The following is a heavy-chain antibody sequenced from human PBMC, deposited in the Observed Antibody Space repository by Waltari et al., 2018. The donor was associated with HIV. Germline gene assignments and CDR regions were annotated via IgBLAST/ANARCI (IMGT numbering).Heavy chain of an antibody. CDR1: GYTFTGYY. Sequence: QVQLVQSGAEVKKPGASVKVSCRASGYTFTGYYMHWVRLAHGQGLEWMGWNNPNTGGANYAQKFQGRVTMTRDTSISTVYMELSSLKSDDTAVYYCARATLGAANPFDYWGQGTLVTVSS. V-gene: IGHV1-2*02. J-gene: IGHJ4*02. D-gene: IGHD2-15*01. CDR2: NNPNTGGA. CDR3: ARATLGAANPFDY.